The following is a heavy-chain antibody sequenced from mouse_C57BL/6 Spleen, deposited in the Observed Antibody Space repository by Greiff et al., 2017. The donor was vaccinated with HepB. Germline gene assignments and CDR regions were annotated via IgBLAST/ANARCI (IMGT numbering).Heavy chain of an antibody. D-gene: IGHD1-1*01. CDR2: IRSGGST. J-gene: IGHJ4*01. V-gene: IGHV2-2*01. CDR1: GFSLTSYG. Sequence: QVQLQQSGPGLVQPSQSLSITCTVSGFSLTSYGVHWVRQSPGKGLEWLGVIRSGGSTDYNAAFISRLSISKDNSKSQVFFKMNSLQADDTAIYYCASPYYGSSYDYAMDYWGQGTSVTVSS. CDR3: ASPYYGSSYDYAMDY.